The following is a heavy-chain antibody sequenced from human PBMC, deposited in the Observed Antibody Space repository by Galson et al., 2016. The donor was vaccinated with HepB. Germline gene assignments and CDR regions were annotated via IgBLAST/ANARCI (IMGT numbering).Heavy chain of an antibody. Sequence: ETLSLTCTVSGDSVGTSSYSWSWIRQPPGKGLEWIGYISYSGSTNQNPSLKSRVTISVDTSKNQFSLKLTSVTAADTAVYYCSRVRNGNYYGRIDYWGQGILVTVSS. D-gene: IGHD3-10*01. CDR2: ISYSGST. CDR3: SRVRNGNYYGRIDY. CDR1: GDSVGTSSYS. J-gene: IGHJ4*02. V-gene: IGHV4-61*01.